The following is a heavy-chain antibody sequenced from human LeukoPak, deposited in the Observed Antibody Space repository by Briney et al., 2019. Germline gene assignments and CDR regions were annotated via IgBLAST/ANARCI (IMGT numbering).Heavy chain of an antibody. CDR2: IWHDGSHK. Sequence: PGGSLRLSCAASGFAFNTYAMHWVRQAPGQGLEWVALIWHDGSHKFYSTSVRGQFTISRDNSKNTVSLQMNNLRPEDTAVYYCAREIFGSGSYPDSWGQGTLVTVSS. D-gene: IGHD3-10*01. CDR3: AREIFGSGSYPDS. J-gene: IGHJ4*02. CDR1: GFAFNTYA. V-gene: IGHV3-33*01.